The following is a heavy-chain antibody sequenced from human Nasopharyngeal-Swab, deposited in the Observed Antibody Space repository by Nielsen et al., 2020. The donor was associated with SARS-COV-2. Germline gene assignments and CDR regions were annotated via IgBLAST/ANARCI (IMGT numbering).Heavy chain of an antibody. CDR3: ARAGGYCSGGSCHRHYYFDY. CDR2: IYYSGST. V-gene: IGHV4-31*02. Sequence: WIRQPPGKGLEWIGYIYYSGSTYYNPSLKSRVTISVDTSKNQFSLKLSSVTAADTAVYYCARAGGYCSGGSCHRHYYFDYWGQGTLVTVSS. J-gene: IGHJ4*02. D-gene: IGHD2-15*01.